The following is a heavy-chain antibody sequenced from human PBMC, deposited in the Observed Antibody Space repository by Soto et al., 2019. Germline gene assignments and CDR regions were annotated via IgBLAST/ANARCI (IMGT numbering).Heavy chain of an antibody. V-gene: IGHV4-39*01. CDR1: CGSISSSSYY. CDR2: IYYSGST. Sequence: SDTLSLTCXVSCGSISSSSYYWVFIRHPPGKWLEWIGSIYYSGSTYYNPSLKSRVTISVDTSKNQFSLKLSSVTAADTAVYYCARHRNDGYWDFDYWGQGTLVTVSS. CDR3: ARHRNDGYWDFDY. J-gene: IGHJ4*02. D-gene: IGHD3-22*01.